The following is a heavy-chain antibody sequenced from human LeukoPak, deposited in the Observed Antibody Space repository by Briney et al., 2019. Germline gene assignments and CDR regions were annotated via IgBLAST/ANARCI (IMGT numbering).Heavy chain of an antibody. CDR1: GFTFSNFA. Sequence: PGRSLRLSCAASGFTFSNFAMHWVCQAPGKGLEWVAVISYDGSIKYYADSVKGRFTISRDNSKNTLYLQMNSLRAEDTAVYYCAREDMTTVTTRWAFDIWGQGSMVTVSS. CDR3: AREDMTTVTTRWAFDI. V-gene: IGHV3-30*04. J-gene: IGHJ3*02. CDR2: ISYDGSIK. D-gene: IGHD4-17*01.